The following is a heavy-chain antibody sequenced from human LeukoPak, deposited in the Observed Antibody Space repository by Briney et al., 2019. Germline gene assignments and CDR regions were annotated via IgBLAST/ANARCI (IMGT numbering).Heavy chain of an antibody. CDR1: GGSFSGYY. D-gene: IGHD3-10*01. J-gene: IGHJ4*02. CDR2: INHSGST. CDR3: ARGLRRFGELRSNLDY. V-gene: IGHV4-34*01. Sequence: SETLSLTCAVYGGSFSGYYWSWIRQPPGKGLEWIGEINHSGSTNYNPSLKSRVTISVDTSKNQFSLKLSSVTAADTAVYYCARGLRRFGELRSNLDYWGQGTPVTVSS.